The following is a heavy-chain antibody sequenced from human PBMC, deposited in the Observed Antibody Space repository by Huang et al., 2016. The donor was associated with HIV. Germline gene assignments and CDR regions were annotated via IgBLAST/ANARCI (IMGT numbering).Heavy chain of an antibody. CDR2: ISWQNDRP. CDR1: GFKFGDYA. V-gene: IGHV3-9*01. D-gene: IGHD5-12*01. CDR3: AKDINRGIWSYDGFDF. Sequence: EVQLVESGGGLVQPGGSLGLSCAASGFKFGDYAMHWVRQIPGRGLEWVCGISWQNDRPRYADSVRGRFTISRDNTRKSLYLEMTGLRPEDTGFYFCAKDINRGIWSYDGFDFWGQGTLVSVSS. J-gene: IGHJ3*01.